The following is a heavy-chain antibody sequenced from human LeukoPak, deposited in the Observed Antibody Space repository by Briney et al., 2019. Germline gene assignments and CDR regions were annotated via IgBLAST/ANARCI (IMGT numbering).Heavy chain of an antibody. J-gene: IGHJ4*02. CDR1: GGTFSSYA. CDR3: ARGRSITMIVVGY. V-gene: IGHV1-46*01. D-gene: IGHD3-22*01. CDR2: INPSGGST. Sequence: GASVKVSCKASGGTFSSYAISWVRQAPGQGLEWMGIINPSGGSTSYAQKFQGRVTMTRDTSTSTVYMELSSLRSEDTAVYYCARGRSITMIVVGYWGQGTLVTVSS.